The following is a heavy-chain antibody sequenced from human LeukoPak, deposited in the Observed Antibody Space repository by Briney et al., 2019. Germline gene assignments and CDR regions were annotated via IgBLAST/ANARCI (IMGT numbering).Heavy chain of an antibody. V-gene: IGHV4-38-2*01. CDR3: AGSTSRETFDY. CDR1: GYSISSGYY. J-gene: IGHJ4*02. Sequence: SETLSLTCAVSGYSISSGYYWGWIRQPPGKGLEWIGSIYHTGSIYYNPSLKSRVTISVDTSKNQFSLRLCSVTAADTAVYYCAGSTSRETFDYWGQGTLVTVSS. CDR2: IYHTGSI. D-gene: IGHD2-2*01.